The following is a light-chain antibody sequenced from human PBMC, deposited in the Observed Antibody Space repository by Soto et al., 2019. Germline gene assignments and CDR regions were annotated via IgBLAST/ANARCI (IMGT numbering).Light chain of an antibody. J-gene: IGLJ2*01. CDR1: SSDVGSYIL. CDR2: EVS. V-gene: IGLV2-23*02. CDR3: CSYAGSSTYVV. Sequence: QSVLTQPASVSGSPGQSITISCTGTSSDVGSYILVSWYQQHPGKAPKLMIYEVSKRPSGVSNRFSGSKSGNTASLTISGLQAEDEADYYCCSYAGSSTYVVFGGGTQLTVL.